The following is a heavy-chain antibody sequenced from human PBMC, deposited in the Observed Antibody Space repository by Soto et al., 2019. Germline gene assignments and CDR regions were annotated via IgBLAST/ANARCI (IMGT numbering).Heavy chain of an antibody. Sequence: PGGSLRLSCAASGFTFSNYAMSWVRQAPGKGLEWVSAISAGGGSTYFADSLKGRFTISRDISKNTLYLQVISLTAEDTAVYYCAKDRKSSSRLGTSDYWGQGILVTVSS. V-gene: IGHV3-23*01. CDR3: AKDRKSSSRLGTSDY. D-gene: IGHD6-13*01. CDR2: ISAGGGST. CDR1: GFTFSNYA. J-gene: IGHJ4*02.